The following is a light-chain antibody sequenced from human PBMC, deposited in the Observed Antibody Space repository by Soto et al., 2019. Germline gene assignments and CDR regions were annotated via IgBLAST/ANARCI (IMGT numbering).Light chain of an antibody. CDR2: EVT. V-gene: IGLV2-14*01. Sequence: QSVLTQPGSGSGSPGQSITISCTGTSGYIGSYNRVSWYQQHPGKAPKLIIYEVTDRPSGVSNRFSGSKSGNTASLTISGLQAEDEAEYYCSSYTNINTRACVFGTGTKVTVL. J-gene: IGLJ1*01. CDR3: SSYTNINTRACV. CDR1: SGYIGSYNR.